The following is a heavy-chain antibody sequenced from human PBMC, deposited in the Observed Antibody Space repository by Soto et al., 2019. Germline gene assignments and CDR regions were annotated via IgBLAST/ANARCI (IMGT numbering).Heavy chain of an antibody. CDR3: AMVDVYVTPSPQDV. J-gene: IGHJ6*02. V-gene: IGHV1-18*01. Sequence: ASVKVSCKASGYTFTNYGISWVRQAPGQGLEWMGWINTYNGKTNYAQNLQGRVTLTTDTSTSTAYMELRSLRSNDTAIYYCAMVDVYVTPSPQDVWGQGTTVTVSS. CDR2: INTYNGKT. CDR1: GYTFTNYG. D-gene: IGHD3-16*01.